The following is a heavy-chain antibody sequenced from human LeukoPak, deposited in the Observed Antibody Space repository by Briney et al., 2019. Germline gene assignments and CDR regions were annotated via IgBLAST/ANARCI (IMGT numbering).Heavy chain of an antibody. D-gene: IGHD2-2*02. CDR2: IIPIFGTA. CDR3: ASPGKECQLLYNYFDY. Sequence: SVKVSCKASGGTFSSYAISWVRQAPGQGLEWMGGIIPIFGTANYAQKFQGRVTITADESTSTAYMELSSLRSEDTAVYYCASPGKECQLLYNYFDYWGQGTLVTVSS. V-gene: IGHV1-69*01. J-gene: IGHJ4*02. CDR1: GGTFSSYA.